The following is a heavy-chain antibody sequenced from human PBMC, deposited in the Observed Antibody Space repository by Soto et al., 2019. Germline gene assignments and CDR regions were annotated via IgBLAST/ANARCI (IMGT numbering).Heavy chain of an antibody. V-gene: IGHV3-33*01. J-gene: IGHJ4*02. D-gene: IGHD3-9*01. CDR2: IWYDGSNK. CDR3: ARAGLRYFDWSGADY. CDR1: GFTFSSYG. Sequence: ESGGGVVQPGRSLRLSCAASGFTFSSYGMHWVRQAPGKGLEWVAVIWYDGSNKYYADSVKGRFTISRDNSKNTLYLQMNSLRAEDTAVYYCARAGLRYFDWSGADYWGQGTLVTVSS.